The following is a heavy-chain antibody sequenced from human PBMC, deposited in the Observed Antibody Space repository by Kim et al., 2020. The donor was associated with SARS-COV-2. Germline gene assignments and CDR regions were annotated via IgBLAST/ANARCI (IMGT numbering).Heavy chain of an antibody. CDR1: GGSISSSSYY. Sequence: SETLSLTCTVSGGSISSSSYYWGWIRQPPGKGLEWIGSIYYSGSTYYNPSLKSRVTISVDTSKNQFSLKLSSVTAADTAVYYCARLPEEKQQHQSYYYYYYGMDVWGQGTTVTVSS. J-gene: IGHJ6*02. CDR3: ARLPEEKQQHQSYYYYYYGMDV. V-gene: IGHV4-39*01. D-gene: IGHD6-13*01. CDR2: IYYSGST.